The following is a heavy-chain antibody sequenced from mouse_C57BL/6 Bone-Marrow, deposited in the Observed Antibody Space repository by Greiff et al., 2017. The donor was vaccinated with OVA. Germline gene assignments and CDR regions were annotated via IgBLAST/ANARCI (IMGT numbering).Heavy chain of an antibody. CDR1: GYTFTSYW. CDR2: IYPGNSDN. Sequence: VQLQQSGTVLARPGASVKMSCKTSGYTFTSYWMHWVKQRPGQGLEWIGAIYPGNSDNSYNQKVKGKAKLTAVTSASTAYMELSSLTNEDSAVYYCHYYGSSYCWYFDVWGTGTTVTVSS. J-gene: IGHJ1*03. V-gene: IGHV1-5*01. D-gene: IGHD1-1*01. CDR3: HYYGSSYCWYFDV.